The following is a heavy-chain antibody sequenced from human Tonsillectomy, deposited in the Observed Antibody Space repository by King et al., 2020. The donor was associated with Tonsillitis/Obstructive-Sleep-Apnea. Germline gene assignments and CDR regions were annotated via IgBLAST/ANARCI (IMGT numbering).Heavy chain of an antibody. V-gene: IGHV2-5*02. CDR3: ARTSRGYCSSTSCYKGSFDY. CDR1: GFSLSTSGVG. CDR2: IYLDDDK. J-gene: IGHJ4*02. D-gene: IGHD2-2*02. Sequence: TLKESGPTLVKPTQTLTLTCTFSGFSLSTSGVGVAWIRQPPGKALEWLALIYLDDDKRYSPSLKSRLTITKDTSKNQLVLKMTNMDPVDTATYYCARTSRGYCSSTSCYKGSFDYWGQGTLVTVSS.